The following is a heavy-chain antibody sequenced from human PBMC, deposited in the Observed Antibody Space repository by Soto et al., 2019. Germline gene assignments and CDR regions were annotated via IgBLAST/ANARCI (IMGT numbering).Heavy chain of an antibody. CDR3: AASGSNGQFDY. CDR1: GASMSNYF. J-gene: IGHJ4*02. Sequence: PSETLSLTCTVAGASMSNYFWHWIRQSPGKGLEYIGYIYYSGSTYYNPSLKSRLTISVDTSKNQFSLKLSSATAADTAVYYCAASGSNGQFDYWAQGTLATVSS. CDR2: IYYSGST. V-gene: IGHV4-59*01. D-gene: IGHD3-10*01.